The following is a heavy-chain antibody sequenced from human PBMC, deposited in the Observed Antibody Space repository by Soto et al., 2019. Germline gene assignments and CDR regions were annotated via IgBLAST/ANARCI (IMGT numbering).Heavy chain of an antibody. V-gene: IGHV3-23*01. J-gene: IGHJ6*02. Sequence: EVQLLESGGGLVQPGGSLRLSCAASGFTFSSYAMSWVRQAPGKGLEWVSAISGGGGSTYYADSVKGRVTISRDNSKNTLYVQMNSLRVEDTAVYYCAKVSLGATTITDYYYYGLDVWGQGTTVTVSS. CDR1: GFTFSSYA. CDR3: AKVSLGATTITDYYYYGLDV. CDR2: ISGGGGST. D-gene: IGHD1-26*01.